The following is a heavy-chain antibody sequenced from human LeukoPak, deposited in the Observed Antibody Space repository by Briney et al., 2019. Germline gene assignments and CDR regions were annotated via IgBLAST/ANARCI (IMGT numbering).Heavy chain of an antibody. J-gene: IGHJ3*02. Sequence: GGSLRLSCAASGFTFSSYWMSWVRQAPGKGLEWVGNIKQDGSEKYYVDSVKGRFTISRDNAKKSLYLQMNSLRAEDTAVYYCARDREYSSGWYGDAFDIWGQGTMVTVSS. CDR3: ARDREYSSGWYGDAFDI. CDR2: IKQDGSEK. V-gene: IGHV3-7*01. CDR1: GFTFSSYW. D-gene: IGHD6-19*01.